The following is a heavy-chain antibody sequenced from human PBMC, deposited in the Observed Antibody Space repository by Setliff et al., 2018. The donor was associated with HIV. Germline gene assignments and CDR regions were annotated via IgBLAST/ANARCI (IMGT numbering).Heavy chain of an antibody. CDR1: GGSFSGYH. D-gene: IGHD6-25*01. Sequence: SETLSLTCAVYGGSFSGYHWNWIRQPPGKGLEWIGEINLRGSTNYNPSLKSRVTMSIDTSKNQFSLRLSSVTAADTAVYYCARWYTTGRGWFDPWGQGTLVTVSS. J-gene: IGHJ5*02. V-gene: IGHV4-34*01. CDR3: ARWYTTGRGWFDP. CDR2: INLRGST.